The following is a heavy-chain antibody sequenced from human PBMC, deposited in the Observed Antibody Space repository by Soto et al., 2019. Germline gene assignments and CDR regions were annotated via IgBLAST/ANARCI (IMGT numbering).Heavy chain of an antibody. CDR2: IRSKANSYAT. V-gene: IGHV3-73*01. CDR3: TRPMNERVIGWLSRYNWFDP. CDR1: GFTFSGSA. Sequence: PGGSLRLSCAASGFTFSGSAMHWVRQASGKGLEWVGRIRSKANSYATAYAASVKGRFTISRDDSKNTAYLQMNSLKTEDTAVYYCTRPMNERVIGWLSRYNWFDPWGQGTLVTVSS. J-gene: IGHJ5*02. D-gene: IGHD3-22*01.